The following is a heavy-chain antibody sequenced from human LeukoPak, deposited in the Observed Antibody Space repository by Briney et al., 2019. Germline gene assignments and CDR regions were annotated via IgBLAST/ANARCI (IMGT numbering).Heavy chain of an antibody. Sequence: SETLSLTCTVSGGSISSYYWSWIRQPPGKGLEWIGYIYYSGSTNYNPSLKSRVTISVDTSKNQFSLKLSSVTAADTAVYYCARDPRSRDYDFWSGYYAQSYYFDYWGQGTLVTVSS. J-gene: IGHJ4*02. CDR2: IYYSGST. D-gene: IGHD3-3*01. CDR1: GGSISSYY. V-gene: IGHV4-59*01. CDR3: ARDPRSRDYDFWSGYYAQSYYFDY.